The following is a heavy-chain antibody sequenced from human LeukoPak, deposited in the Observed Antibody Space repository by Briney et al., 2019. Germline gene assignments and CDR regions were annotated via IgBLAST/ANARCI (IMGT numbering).Heavy chain of an antibody. CDR2: IYYSGST. CDR3: ARGRWKTGMDSPYYFDY. D-gene: IGHD2-2*03. J-gene: IGHJ4*02. CDR1: GGSISSYY. Sequence: SETLSLTCTVSGGSISSYYWSWIRQPPGKGLEWIGYIYYSGSTNYNPSLKSRVTISVDTSMNQFSLKLSSVTAADTAVYYCARGRWKTGMDSPYYFDYWGQGTLVTVSS. V-gene: IGHV4-59*12.